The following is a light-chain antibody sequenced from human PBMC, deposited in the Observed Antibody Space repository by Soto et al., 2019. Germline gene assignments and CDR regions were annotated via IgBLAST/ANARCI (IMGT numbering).Light chain of an antibody. CDR3: KQYGSSPPYT. CDR1: RSFSSSY. CDR2: AAS. Sequence: EIVLTQSPGTLSLSPGERATLSCRASRSFSSSYLAWYQQKPGQAPKLLIYAASTRATGIPDRFSGSGSATDFTITISRLEPEDSAVYYCKQYGSSPPYTFGQGTKLEIK. V-gene: IGKV3-20*01. J-gene: IGKJ2*01.